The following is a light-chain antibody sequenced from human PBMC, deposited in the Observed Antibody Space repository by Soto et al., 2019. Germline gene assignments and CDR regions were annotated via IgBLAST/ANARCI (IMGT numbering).Light chain of an antibody. V-gene: IGKV3-15*01. CDR2: GAS. J-gene: IGKJ5*01. CDR3: QQYNNWPPLT. CDR1: QSFNSIY. Sequence: EIVLTHSPGTLALSPGERATLSASASQSFNSIYLAWYQQKHGQAPRLLIYGASTRATGIPARFSGSGSETEFTLTISSLQSEDFAVYYCQQYNNWPPLTFGGGTRLEN.